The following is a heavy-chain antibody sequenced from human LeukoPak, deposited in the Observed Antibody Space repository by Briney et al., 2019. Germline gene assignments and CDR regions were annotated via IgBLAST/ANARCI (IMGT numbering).Heavy chain of an antibody. V-gene: IGHV3-74*01. CDR2: INSYGSST. Sequence: GGSLRLSCAASGFTFSSYWMHWVRPAPGKGLVWVSRINSYGSSTIYADYVRGRFTISRGNSKNTLYLQMNSLRVDDTAVYYCARDVQGGYCSSASCYSDYWGQGTLVTVSS. D-gene: IGHD2-2*01. CDR1: GFTFSSYW. CDR3: ARDVQGGYCSSASCYSDY. J-gene: IGHJ4*02.